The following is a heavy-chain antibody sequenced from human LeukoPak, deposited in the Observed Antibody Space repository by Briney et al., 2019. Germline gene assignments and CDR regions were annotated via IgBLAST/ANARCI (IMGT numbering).Heavy chain of an antibody. D-gene: IGHD4-11*01. V-gene: IGHV4-39*01. Sequence: SETLSLTCTVSGGSISSSTYYWGWIRQPPGKGLEWIGSIYYRGSTYYNPSLKSRVTMSVDTSKNQFSLKLSSVTAADTAVYFCARQSSTTVLYYFDYWGQGTLVSVSS. CDR1: GGSISSSTYY. CDR2: IYYRGST. CDR3: ARQSSTTVLYYFDY. J-gene: IGHJ4*02.